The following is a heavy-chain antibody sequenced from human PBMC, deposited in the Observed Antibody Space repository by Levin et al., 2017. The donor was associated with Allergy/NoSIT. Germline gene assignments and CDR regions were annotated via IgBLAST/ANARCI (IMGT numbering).Heavy chain of an antibody. Sequence: GGSLRLSCAASGFTFSNAWMSWVRQAPGKGLEWVGRIKRKTDGGTTDYAAPVKGRFTISRDDSKNTLYLQMNSLKTEDTAVYYCTTAYYDFWSGYYTGDYWGQGALVTVSS. V-gene: IGHV3-15*01. J-gene: IGHJ4*02. D-gene: IGHD3-3*01. CDR1: GFTFSNAW. CDR2: IKRKTDGGTT. CDR3: TTAYYDFWSGYYTGDY.